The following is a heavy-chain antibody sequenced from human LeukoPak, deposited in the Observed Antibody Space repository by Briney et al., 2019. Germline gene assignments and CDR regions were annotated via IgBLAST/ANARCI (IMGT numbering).Heavy chain of an antibody. Sequence: PSETLSLTCTVSGGPISSGGYYWSWIRQHPGKGLEWIGYIYYSGSTYYNPSLKSRVTISVDTSKNQFSLKLSSVTAADTAVYYCARENSNYDHYYYYYYMDVWGKGTTVTVSS. CDR3: ARENSNYDHYYYYYYMDV. J-gene: IGHJ6*03. V-gene: IGHV4-31*03. D-gene: IGHD4-11*01. CDR1: GGPISSGGYY. CDR2: IYYSGST.